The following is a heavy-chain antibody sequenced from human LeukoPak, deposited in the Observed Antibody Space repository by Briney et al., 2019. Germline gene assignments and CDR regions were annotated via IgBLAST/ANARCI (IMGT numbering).Heavy chain of an antibody. Sequence: PGRSLRLSCAASGLTFSPYAMHWVRQAPGKGLEWVALISYDGSNKYYADSVKGRFTISRDNSKNTLYLQMNSLRAEDTAVYYCAKDSVYGDYEEYWGQGTLVTVSS. CDR1: GLTFSPYA. V-gene: IGHV3-30-3*01. D-gene: IGHD4-17*01. J-gene: IGHJ4*02. CDR2: ISYDGSNK. CDR3: AKDSVYGDYEEY.